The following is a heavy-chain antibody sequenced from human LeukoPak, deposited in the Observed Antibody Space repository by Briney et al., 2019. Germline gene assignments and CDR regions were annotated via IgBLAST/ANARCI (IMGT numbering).Heavy chain of an antibody. D-gene: IGHD7-27*01. CDR2: FDPEDGET. V-gene: IGHV1-24*01. Sequence: ASVKVSCKVSGYTLTELSMHWVRQAPGKGLEWMGGFDPEDGETIYAQKFQGRVTMTEDTSTDTAYMELSSLRSEDTAVYYCATLKPTSLSWPQGSRWGYYYYGMDVWGQGTMVTVSS. J-gene: IGHJ6*02. CDR1: GYTLTELS. CDR3: ATLKPTSLSWPQGSRWGYYYYGMDV.